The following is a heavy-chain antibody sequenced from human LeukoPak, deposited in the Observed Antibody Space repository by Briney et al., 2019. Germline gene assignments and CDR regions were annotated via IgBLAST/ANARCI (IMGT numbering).Heavy chain of an antibody. CDR3: ARDSLAVRHFDY. CDR1: GDSISSSGYY. Sequence: SETLSLTCSVSGDSISSSGYYWDWIRQPPGKGLEWIGSIYYSGTTYYNPSLRSRVTISLDTSKNQFSLKVSSVIAADTAVYYCARDSLAVRHFDYWGQGFLVTVSS. CDR2: IYYSGTT. V-gene: IGHV4-39*07. D-gene: IGHD6-6*01. J-gene: IGHJ4*02.